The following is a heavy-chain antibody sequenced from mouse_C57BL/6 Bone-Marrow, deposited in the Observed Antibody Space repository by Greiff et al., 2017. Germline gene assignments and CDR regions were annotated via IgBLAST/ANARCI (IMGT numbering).Heavy chain of an antibody. J-gene: IGHJ1*03. CDR1: GFTFSNYW. D-gene: IGHD1-1*01. V-gene: IGHV6-3*01. CDR3: TPYYYGSSYWYFDV. Sequence: EVQLMESGGGLVQPGGSMKLSCVASGFTFSNYWMNWVRQSPEKGLEWVAQIRLKSDNYATHYAESVKGRFTISRDDSKSSVYLQMNNLRAEDTGIYYCTPYYYGSSYWYFDVWGTGTTVTVSS. CDR2: IRLKSDNYAT.